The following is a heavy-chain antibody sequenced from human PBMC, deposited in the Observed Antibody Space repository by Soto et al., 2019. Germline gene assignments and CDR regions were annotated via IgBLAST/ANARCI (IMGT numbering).Heavy chain of an antibody. CDR2: ISYDGSNK. CDR1: GFTFSSYG. V-gene: IGHV3-30*03. J-gene: IGHJ4*02. Sequence: QVQLVESGGGVVQPGRSLRLSSAASGFTFSSYGMHWVRQAPGKGLEWVAVISYDGSNKYYADSVKGRFTISRDNSKNTLYLQMNSLRAEDTAVYYCAPWFAAFDYWGQGTLVTVSS. CDR3: APWFAAFDY. D-gene: IGHD3-10*01.